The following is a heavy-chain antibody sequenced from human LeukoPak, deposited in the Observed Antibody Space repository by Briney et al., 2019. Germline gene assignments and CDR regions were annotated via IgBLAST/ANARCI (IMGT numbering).Heavy chain of an antibody. J-gene: IGHJ4*02. V-gene: IGHV3-21*01. Sequence: GGSLRLSCAASGFTFRSYSMNWVRQAPGKGLEWVSSISSSSSYIYYADSVKGRFTTSRDNAKNSLYLQMNTLRAEDTAVYYCARDPFSSSSFDYWGQRTLVTVSS. D-gene: IGHD6-13*01. CDR3: ARDPFSSSSFDY. CDR2: ISSSSSYI. CDR1: GFTFRSYS.